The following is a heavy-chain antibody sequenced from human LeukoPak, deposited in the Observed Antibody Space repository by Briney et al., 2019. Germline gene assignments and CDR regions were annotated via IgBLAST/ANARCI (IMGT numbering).Heavy chain of an antibody. CDR1: GYTFTRHD. V-gene: IGHV1-8*03. J-gene: IGHJ6*04. D-gene: IGHD3-16*01. Sequence: ASVKVSCKASGYTFTRHDINWVRQATGQGLEWMGWVNPKSGNTVYAQKFQGRVIFTRNTSISTAYMELSSLRSEDTAVYYCARGMIYYYNMDVWGKGTTVTVSS. CDR2: VNPKSGNT. CDR3: ARGMIYYYNMDV.